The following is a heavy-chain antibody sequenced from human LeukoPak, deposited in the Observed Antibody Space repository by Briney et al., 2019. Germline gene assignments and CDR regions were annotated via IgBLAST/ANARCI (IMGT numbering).Heavy chain of an antibody. Sequence: GGSLRLSCAASGFTFSSYAMHWVRQAPGKGLEWVAVISYDGSNKYYADSVKGRFTISRDNSKNTLYLQMNSLRAEDTAVYYCAKRQYSSSPPYYYGMDVWGQGTTVTVSS. CDR1: GFTFSSYA. CDR3: AKRQYSSSPPYYYGMDV. CDR2: ISYDGSNK. J-gene: IGHJ6*02. D-gene: IGHD6-13*01. V-gene: IGHV3-30-3*01.